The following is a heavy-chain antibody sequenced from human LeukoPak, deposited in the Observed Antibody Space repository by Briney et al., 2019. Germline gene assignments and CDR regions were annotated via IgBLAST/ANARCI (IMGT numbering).Heavy chain of an antibody. V-gene: IGHV4-39*07. J-gene: IGHJ5*02. D-gene: IGHD3-22*01. CDR3: ARDPGALITMTINNWFDP. Sequence: SETLSLTCTVSGGSISSTIYYWGWIRQTPGKGLEWIGSIYYTGSTYSNPSLRSRVTISIDTSKNQFSLNLSSVTAADTAVYYCARDPGALITMTINNWFDPWGQGTLVTVSS. CDR1: GGSISSTIYY. CDR2: IYYTGST.